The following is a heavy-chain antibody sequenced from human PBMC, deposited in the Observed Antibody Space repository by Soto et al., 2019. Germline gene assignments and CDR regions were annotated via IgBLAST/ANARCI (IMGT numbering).Heavy chain of an antibody. Sequence: GGSLRLSCAASGFTFSSYAMSWVRQAPGKGLEWVSAISGSGGSTYYADSVKGRFTISRDNSKNTLYLQMNSLRAEVTAVYYCAKGKFRNLNDIGVVVDAFDIWGQGTMVTVSS. V-gene: IGHV3-23*01. CDR3: AKGKFRNLNDIGVVVDAFDI. J-gene: IGHJ3*02. CDR1: GFTFSSYA. D-gene: IGHD2-15*01. CDR2: ISGSGGST.